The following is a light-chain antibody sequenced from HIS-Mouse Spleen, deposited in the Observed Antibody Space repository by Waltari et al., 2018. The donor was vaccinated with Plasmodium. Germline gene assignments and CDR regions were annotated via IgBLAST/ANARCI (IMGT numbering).Light chain of an antibody. J-gene: IGKJ2*01. Sequence: MLTQSPGTLSSSAGERAPLSCSASQSISSSYLAWYQQKPGQAPRLLIYGASSRATGIPDRFSGSGSGTDFTLTISRLEPEDFAVYYCQQYGSSPYTFGQGTKLEIK. CDR1: QSISSSY. V-gene: IGKV3-20*01. CDR2: GAS. CDR3: QQYGSSPYT.